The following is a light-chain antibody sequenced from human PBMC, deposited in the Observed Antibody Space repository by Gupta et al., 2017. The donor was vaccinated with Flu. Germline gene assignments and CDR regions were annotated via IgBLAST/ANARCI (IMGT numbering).Light chain of an antibody. CDR3: ESFDSDDLGWV. CDR1: GGSIDSKY. CDR2: DHS. J-gene: IGLJ3*02. Sequence: TLSCTRNGGSIDSKYVQLCCQHPVSAPTTHIYDHSQRRPGVAGPFSVSIDTSCSSASLTISGLTCEDEADYYCESFDSDDLGWVFDGGTKLTVL. V-gene: IGLV6-57*03.